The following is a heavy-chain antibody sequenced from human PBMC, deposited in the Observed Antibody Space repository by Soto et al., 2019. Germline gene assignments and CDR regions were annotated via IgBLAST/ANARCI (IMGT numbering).Heavy chain of an antibody. Sequence: SLRLSCSASGFTFSSYGMHWVRQAPGKGLEWVAVISYDGSNKYYADSVKGRFTISRDNSKNTLYLQMNSLRAEDTAVYYCAKDRNYDSSGLDYWGQGTLVTVSS. D-gene: IGHD3-22*01. J-gene: IGHJ4*02. CDR2: ISYDGSNK. V-gene: IGHV3-30*18. CDR1: GFTFSSYG. CDR3: AKDRNYDSSGLDY.